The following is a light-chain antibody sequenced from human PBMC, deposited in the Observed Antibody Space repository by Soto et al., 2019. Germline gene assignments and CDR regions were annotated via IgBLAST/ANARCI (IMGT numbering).Light chain of an antibody. CDR2: DDT. CDR1: NIETKG. V-gene: IGLV3-21*02. CDR3: QVWDSSALCGV. Sequence: SYELTQPPSVSVAPGRTATISWGGDNIETKGVHWSQQKPGQAPVLVLYDDTDRPSGIPERFSGSNSGNTATLTISGVEAGDEAVYYCQVWDSSALCGVFGGGTKLTVL. J-gene: IGLJ3*02.